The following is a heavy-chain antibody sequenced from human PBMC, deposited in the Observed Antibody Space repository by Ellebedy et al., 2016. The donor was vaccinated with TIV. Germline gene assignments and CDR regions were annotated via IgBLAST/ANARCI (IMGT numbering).Heavy chain of an antibody. CDR3: AEGRSGWYYFDY. CDR1: GGTIVSSSTY. J-gene: IGHJ4*02. Sequence: SETLSLTCTVSGGTIVSSSTYWAWIRQSPGKGLEWIGSSYYSDAVYYNPSLTIRVAISVDTSKNQFSLRLSSVTVADTAVYYCAEGRSGWYYFDYWGQGTPVTVSS. V-gene: IGHV4-39*01. D-gene: IGHD6-19*01. CDR2: SYYSDAV.